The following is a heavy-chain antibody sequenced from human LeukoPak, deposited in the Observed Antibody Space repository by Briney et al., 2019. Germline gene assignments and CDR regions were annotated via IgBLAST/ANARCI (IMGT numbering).Heavy chain of an antibody. V-gene: IGHV4-59*01. J-gene: IGHJ4*02. D-gene: IGHD2-15*01. CDR3: ARGRVAYSAYYFDY. CDR1: GDSITNYF. CDR2: IYYTGNT. Sequence: SETLSLTCTVSGDSITNYFWNWIRQPPGKELEWIGYIYYTGNTNYKPSLKSRVTISVNTSTNQFSRRLRSVTAADTAVYYCARGRVAYSAYYFDYWGRGTLVTVSS.